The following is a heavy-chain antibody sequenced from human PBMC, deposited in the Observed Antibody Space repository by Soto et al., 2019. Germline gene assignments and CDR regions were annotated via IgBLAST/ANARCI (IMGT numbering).Heavy chain of an antibody. Sequence: EVQLVESGGGLVKPGGSLRLSCAASRFTFSSYYMTWVRQAPGKGLEWVSSISSSSTYIYYGDSVRGRFTMSRDNAKNSLYLQMNRLGGEDTAVYYCARVEGAYCGGDCKGLFDPLGQGTLVTVSS. J-gene: IGHJ5*02. CDR3: ARVEGAYCGGDCKGLFDP. D-gene: IGHD2-21*02. V-gene: IGHV3-21*04. CDR2: ISSSSTYI. CDR1: RFTFSSYY.